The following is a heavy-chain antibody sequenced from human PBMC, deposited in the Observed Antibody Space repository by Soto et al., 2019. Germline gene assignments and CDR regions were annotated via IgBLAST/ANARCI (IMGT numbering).Heavy chain of an antibody. D-gene: IGHD3-22*01. CDR1: GYTIGDYA. CDR2: IRSKTYGGAE. V-gene: IGHV3-49*04. CDR3: TRDPYNSSPRSVNPYYGLDV. J-gene: IGHJ6*02. Sequence: GGSLRLSCVASGYTIGDYAVTWVRQGPGKGLEWVGFIRSKTYGGAEQYAASVKGRFTISRDDSKNVAYLQMISLKTEDTAVYYCTRDPYNSSPRSVNPYYGLDVWGQGTTVTVSS.